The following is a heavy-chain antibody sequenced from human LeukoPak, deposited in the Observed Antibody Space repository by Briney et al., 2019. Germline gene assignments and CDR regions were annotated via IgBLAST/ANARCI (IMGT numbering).Heavy chain of an antibody. CDR1: GYTFTSYG. CDR2: ISAYNGNT. J-gene: IGHJ5*02. V-gene: IGHV1-18*04. D-gene: IGHD3-3*01. Sequence: GASVKVSCKASGYTFTSYGISWVRQAPGQGLVWMGWISAYNGNTNYAQKFQGRVTMTRDTSISTAYMELSRLRSDDTAVYYCARDGTPLRFLEWLSFNWFDPWGQGTLVTVSS. CDR3: ARDGTPLRFLEWLSFNWFDP.